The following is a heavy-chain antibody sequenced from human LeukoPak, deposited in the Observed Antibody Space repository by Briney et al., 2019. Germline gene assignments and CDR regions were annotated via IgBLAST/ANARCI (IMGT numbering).Heavy chain of an antibody. CDR1: GFTFDEFG. CDR3: ARDLQTGGQPLPWFDP. CDR2: TDWSGGTI. J-gene: IGHJ5*02. Sequence: PGGSLRLSCTASGFTFDEFGMSWVRQAPGKGPEWVSGTDWSGGTIGHADSVKGRFTISRDNAKRSLYLQMNSLRVEDTALYYCARDLQTGGQPLPWFDPWGQGTLVTVSS. D-gene: IGHD2-21*02. V-gene: IGHV3-20*04.